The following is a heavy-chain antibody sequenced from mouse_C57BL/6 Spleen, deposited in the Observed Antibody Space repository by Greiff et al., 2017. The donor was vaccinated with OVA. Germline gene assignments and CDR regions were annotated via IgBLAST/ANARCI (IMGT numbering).Heavy chain of an antibody. V-gene: IGHV1-53*01. CDR3: ARNAYYSNYDYAMDY. CDR2: INPSNGGT. Sequence: QVHVKQPGTELVKPGASVKLSCKASGYTFTSYWMHWVKQRPGQGLEWIGNINPSNGGTNYNEKFKSKATLTVDKSSSTAYMQLSSLTSEDSAVYYCARNAYYSNYDYAMDYWGQGTSVTVSS. CDR1: GYTFTSYW. J-gene: IGHJ4*01. D-gene: IGHD2-5*01.